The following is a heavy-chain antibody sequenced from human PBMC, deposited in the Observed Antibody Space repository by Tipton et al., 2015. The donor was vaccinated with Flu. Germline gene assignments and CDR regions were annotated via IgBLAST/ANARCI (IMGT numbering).Heavy chain of an antibody. CDR2: IYYTGYP. V-gene: IGHV4-39*07. CDR3: AKVLFGWVES. CDR1: GGSISRSSHY. D-gene: IGHD3-16*01. Sequence: TLSLTCTVSGGSISRSSHYWGWIRQAPGRGLEWVGSIYYTGYPYYNSSLKSRLAMSIATSKKQFSLSLSSVTAADTSVYYCAKVLFGWVESWAQGTLVTVSS. J-gene: IGHJ5*01.